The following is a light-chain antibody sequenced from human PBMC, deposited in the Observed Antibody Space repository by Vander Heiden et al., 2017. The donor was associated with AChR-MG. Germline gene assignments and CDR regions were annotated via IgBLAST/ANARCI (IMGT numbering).Light chain of an antibody. J-gene: IGLJ2*01. CDR1: SSDVGGYNY. V-gene: IGLV2-14*03. CDR3: SSYTSSSTHVV. Sequence: QSALTQPASVSGSPGQSITISCTGTSSDVGGYNYVYWYQQHPGKAPNLMIYDVSNRPSGVANRFSGSKSGNTASLTISGLQAEDEADYYCSSYTSSSTHVVFGGGTKLTVL. CDR2: DVS.